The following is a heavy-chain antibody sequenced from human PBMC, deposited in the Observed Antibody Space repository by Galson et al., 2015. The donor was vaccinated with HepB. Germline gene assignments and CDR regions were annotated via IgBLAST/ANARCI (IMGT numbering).Heavy chain of an antibody. V-gene: IGHV1-18*01. CDR2: ISAYNGNT. CDR3: ARDDTVTTTDYYYYGMDV. Sequence: SVKVSCKASGYTFTSYGISWVRQAPGQGLEWMGWISAYNGNTNYAQKLQGRVTMTTDTSTSTAYMELRSLRSDDTAVYYCARDDTVTTTDYYYYGMDVWGQGTTVTVSS. J-gene: IGHJ6*02. CDR1: GYTFTSYG. D-gene: IGHD4-17*01.